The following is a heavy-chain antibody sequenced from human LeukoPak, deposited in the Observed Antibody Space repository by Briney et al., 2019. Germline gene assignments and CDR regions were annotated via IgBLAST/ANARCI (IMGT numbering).Heavy chain of an antibody. CDR2: IYPGDSDT. D-gene: IGHD3-10*01. V-gene: IGHV5-51*01. CDR1: GYTFTSYW. Sequence: PGEYLKISCMGSGYTFTSYWIGWVRQMPGKGLEWMGIIYPGDSDTRYGPSFQGQVTISVDKSISTAYLQCSSLRASDTAMYFCARLPSVRGVDRYFDYWGQGTLVTVSS. J-gene: IGHJ4*02. CDR3: ARLPSVRGVDRYFDY.